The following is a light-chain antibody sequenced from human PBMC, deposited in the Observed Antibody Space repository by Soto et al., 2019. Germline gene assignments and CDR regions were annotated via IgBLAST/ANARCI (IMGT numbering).Light chain of an antibody. Sequence: QSALTQPASVSGSPGQSIAISCTGTDSDVGGYNHVSWYQQHPGKAPKLMIYDVTNRPSGVSYRFSGSKAGRTASLTISGLQTEDEADYYCSSHTSSTALVFGTGTKAPS. V-gene: IGLV2-14*01. CDR2: DVT. CDR1: DSDVGGYNH. CDR3: SSHTSSTALV. J-gene: IGLJ1*01.